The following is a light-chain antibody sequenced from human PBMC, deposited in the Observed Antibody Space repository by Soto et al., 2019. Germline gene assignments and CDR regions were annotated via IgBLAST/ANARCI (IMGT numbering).Light chain of an antibody. CDR1: QAISSH. CDR2: LAS. V-gene: IGKV2-28*01. J-gene: IGKJ1*01. Sequence: TQSPSSLSASVGDRVSITCRASQAISSHLAWYLQKPGQSPQLLIYLASNRASGVPDRFSGSGSGTDFTLKISAVGAEDVETYYCMQALQPPPTFGQGTKVEIK. CDR3: MQALQPPPT.